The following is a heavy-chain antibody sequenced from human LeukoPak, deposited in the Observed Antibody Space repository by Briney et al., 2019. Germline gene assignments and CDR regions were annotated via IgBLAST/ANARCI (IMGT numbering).Heavy chain of an antibody. CDR1: GFTFSTYE. D-gene: IGHD2-2*01. V-gene: IGHV3-48*03. J-gene: IGHJ3*02. Sequence: PGGSLRLSCAASGFTFSTYEMNWVRQAPGKGLEWVSYISSSGSTIYYADSVKGRFTISRDNAKNSLYLQMNSLRAEDTAVYYCARGIASTSYDAFDIWGQGTMVTVSS. CDR2: ISSSGSTI. CDR3: ARGIASTSYDAFDI.